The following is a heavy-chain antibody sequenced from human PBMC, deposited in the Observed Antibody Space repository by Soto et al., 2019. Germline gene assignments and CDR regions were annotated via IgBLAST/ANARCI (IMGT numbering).Heavy chain of an antibody. CDR3: AGPGYSSQDY. D-gene: IGHD5-18*01. CDR1: GFTFSSFA. CDR2: ISGSGDGT. J-gene: IGHJ4*02. Sequence: GGSLRLSCAASGFTFSSFALSWVRQAPGKGLEWVTAISGSGDGTDYADSVKGRFTISRDNSKNTLYLQMNSLRAEDTAVYYCAGPGYSSQDYWGQGALVTVSS. V-gene: IGHV3-23*01.